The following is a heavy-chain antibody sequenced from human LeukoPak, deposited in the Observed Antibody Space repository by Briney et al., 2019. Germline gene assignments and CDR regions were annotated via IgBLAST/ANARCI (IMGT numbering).Heavy chain of an antibody. CDR2: ISDSGSKI. CDR3: ASAYYDYVWGSYRPDIPHYY. CDR1: GFTFSNYE. J-gene: IGHJ4*02. D-gene: IGHD3-16*02. V-gene: IGHV3-48*03. Sequence: GGSLRLSCAASGFTFSNYEMNWVRQAPGKGLEWVSYISDSGSKIYYADSVKGRFTISRDNADNSLYLQMNSLRVEDTAVYYCASAYYDYVWGSYRPDIPHYYWGQGTLVTVSS.